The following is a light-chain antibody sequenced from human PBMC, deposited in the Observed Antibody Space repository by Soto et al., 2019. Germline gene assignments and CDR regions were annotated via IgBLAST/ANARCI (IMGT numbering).Light chain of an antibody. CDR2: GAS. J-gene: IGKJ1*01. CDR1: QSIGNN. CDR3: QQYNNWWT. Sequence: EIVMTQSPATLSVSPGERATLSCRASQSIGNNLAWFQQKPSQAPRLLIYGASTRATGIPVRFSGSGSGTEFTLTISSLQSEDFAVYYCQQYNNWWTFVQGTKVEVK. V-gene: IGKV3-15*01.